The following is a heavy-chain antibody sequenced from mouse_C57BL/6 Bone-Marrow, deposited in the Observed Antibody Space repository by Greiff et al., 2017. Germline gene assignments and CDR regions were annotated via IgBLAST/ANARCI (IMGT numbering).Heavy chain of an antibody. Sequence: VQLQQSGAELVRPGASVKLSCTASGFNIKDDYMHWVKQRPEQGLEWIGWIDPENGDTEYASKFQGKATITADTSSNTAYLQLSSLTSEDTAVYYCTTYYYASYYFDYGGQGTTLTVSS. CDR3: TTYYYASYYFDY. D-gene: IGHD1-1*01. V-gene: IGHV14-4*01. CDR1: GFNIKDDY. J-gene: IGHJ2*01. CDR2: IDPENGDT.